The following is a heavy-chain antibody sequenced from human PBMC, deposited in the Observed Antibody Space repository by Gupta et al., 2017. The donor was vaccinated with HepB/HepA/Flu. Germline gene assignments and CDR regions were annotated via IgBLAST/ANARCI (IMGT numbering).Heavy chain of an antibody. D-gene: IGHD3-10*01. CDR2: ISYDGSNK. CDR1: GFTWSSYG. V-gene: IGHV3-30*18. J-gene: IGHJ4*02. CDR3: AKERLLWFGESPLFDY. Sequence: QVQLVESGGGVVQPGWSLRLSCAASGFTWSSYGMHWVRQAPGKGLEWVEVISYDGSNKYYADSVKGRFTISRDNSKNTLYLQMNSLRAEDTAVYYCAKERLLWFGESPLFDYWGQGTLVTVSS.